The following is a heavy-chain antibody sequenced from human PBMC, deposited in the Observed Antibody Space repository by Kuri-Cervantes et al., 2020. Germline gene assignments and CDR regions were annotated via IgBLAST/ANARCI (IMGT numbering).Heavy chain of an antibody. CDR3: ARGPDSDYDFWSGYYPDAFDI. CDR1: GGSISSSSYY. V-gene: IGHV4-39*07. J-gene: IGHJ3*02. CDR2: INHSGST. Sequence: GSLRLSCTVSGGSISSSSYYWSWIRQPPGKGLEWIGEINHSGSTNYNPSLKSRVTISVDTSKNQFSLKLSSVTAADTAVYYCARGPDSDYDFWSGYYPDAFDIWGQGTMVTVSS. D-gene: IGHD3-3*01.